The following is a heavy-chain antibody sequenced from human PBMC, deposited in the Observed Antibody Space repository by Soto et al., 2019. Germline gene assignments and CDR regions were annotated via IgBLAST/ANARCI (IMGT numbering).Heavy chain of an antibody. J-gene: IGHJ4*02. Sequence: GGSLRLSCAASGFTFSSYSMNWVRQAPGKGREWVSSISSSSSYIYYADSVKGRFTISRDNAKNSLYLQMNSLRAEDTAVYYCARDAIVMATIWLGYWGQGTLVTVSS. CDR2: ISSSSSYI. D-gene: IGHD5-12*01. V-gene: IGHV3-21*01. CDR1: GFTFSSYS. CDR3: ARDAIVMATIWLGY.